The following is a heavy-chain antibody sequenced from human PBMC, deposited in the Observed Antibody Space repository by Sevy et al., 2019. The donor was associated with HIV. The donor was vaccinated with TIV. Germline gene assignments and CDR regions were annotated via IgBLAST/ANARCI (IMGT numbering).Heavy chain of an antibody. CDR1: GFTFSYYG. CDR3: AKESSFTDGWIFDS. CDR2: ILFDGSNQ. V-gene: IGHV3-30*18. Sequence: GGSLRLSCAASGFTFSYYGIHWVRQAPGKGLEWVAGILFDGSNQYYADSVEGRFTISRDNSKNTVFLQLNSLAADDTAVYYCAKESSFTDGWIFDSRGQGTLVTVSS. D-gene: IGHD6-19*01. J-gene: IGHJ4*02.